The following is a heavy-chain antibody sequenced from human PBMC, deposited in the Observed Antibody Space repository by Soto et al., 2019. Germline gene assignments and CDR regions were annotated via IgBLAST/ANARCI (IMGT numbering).Heavy chain of an antibody. J-gene: IGHJ4*02. CDR1: TDSSSFTNSY. D-gene: IGHD3-10*01. CDR3: ARHRIEVVWRGFDF. CDR2: SSYNGGT. Sequence: PSETLSLTCTVSTDSSSFTNSYWGWIRQPPGKGLQWIGSSSYNGGTFYNPSLKGRVVISFDTSKEQSSLQVTSVTAADTAVYFRARHRIEVVWRGFDFWGQGSPVTVSS. V-gene: IGHV4-39*01.